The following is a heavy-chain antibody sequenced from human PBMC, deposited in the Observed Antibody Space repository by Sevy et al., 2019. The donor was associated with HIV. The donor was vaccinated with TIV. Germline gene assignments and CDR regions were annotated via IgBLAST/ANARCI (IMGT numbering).Heavy chain of an antibody. CDR2: IYPSGIT. D-gene: IGHD2-2*01. Sequence: SETLSLTCTVSGGSISSYYWSWIRQPAGKGLEWIGRIYPSGITYYNPSLKSRVTMSVDTSKNQFSLNLSSVTAADTAVYYCARGWCRSASCYYDYWGQGTLVTVSS. V-gene: IGHV4-4*07. J-gene: IGHJ4*02. CDR3: ARGWCRSASCYYDY. CDR1: GGSISSYY.